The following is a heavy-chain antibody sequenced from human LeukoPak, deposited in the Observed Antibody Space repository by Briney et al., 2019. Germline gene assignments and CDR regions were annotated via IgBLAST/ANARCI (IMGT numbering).Heavy chain of an antibody. CDR3: ARHSIRGSGSYYTDSLFDY. D-gene: IGHD3-10*01. V-gene: IGHV4-59*08. CDR2: KDYSGST. J-gene: IGHJ4*02. CDR1: GGSISRYY. Sequence: PSETLSLTCTVSGGSISRYYWSWIRQPPGKGLEWIGYKDYSGSTNYNRSLKSRVTISVDTSKNQFSLKLSSVTAADTAVYYCARHSIRGSGSYYTDSLFDYWGQGTLVTVSS.